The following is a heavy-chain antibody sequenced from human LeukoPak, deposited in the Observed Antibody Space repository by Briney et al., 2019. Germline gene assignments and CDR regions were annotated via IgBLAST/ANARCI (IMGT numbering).Heavy chain of an antibody. CDR1: GFAFRNYY. D-gene: IGHD6-19*01. Sequence: GGSLRPSCAASGFAFRNYYMDWIRQAPGKGLEWVAYISNSGTIIYYAESVKGRFTISRDNAKNSLYLQMNSLRAEDTALYYCARDLAMAGRDLDYWGQGTLVTVSS. J-gene: IGHJ4*02. V-gene: IGHV3-11*01. CDR2: ISNSGTII. CDR3: ARDLAMAGRDLDY.